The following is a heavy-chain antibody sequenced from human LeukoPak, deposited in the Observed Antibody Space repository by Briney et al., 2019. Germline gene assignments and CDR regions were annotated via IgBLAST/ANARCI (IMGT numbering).Heavy chain of an antibody. V-gene: IGHV4-4*07. D-gene: IGHD6-13*01. J-gene: IGHJ3*02. CDR1: GGSISSYY. CDR2: IYNSGST. CDR3: ARGIAAASERALDI. Sequence: SETLSLTCTVSGGSISSYYWSWIRQPAGKGLEWIGRIYNSGSTDYNPSLKSRVTMSVDTSKNQFSLKLTSVTAADTAVYYCARGIAAASERALDIWGQGTTVTVSS.